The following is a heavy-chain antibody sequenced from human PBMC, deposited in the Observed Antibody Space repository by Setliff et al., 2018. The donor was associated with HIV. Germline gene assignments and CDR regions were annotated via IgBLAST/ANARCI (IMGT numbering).Heavy chain of an antibody. D-gene: IGHD4-17*01. V-gene: IGHV4-38-2*01. J-gene: IGHJ6*02. CDR3: ARGGPTVAFGLDV. Sequence: SETLSLTCAVSGYSISSGYYWGWIRQPPGKGLEWIGNIYHHGATYYYPSLKGRVTISLDTSNNQFSLNLNSVTAADTAVYYCARGGPTVAFGLDVWGQGTTVTVSS. CDR1: GYSISSGYY. CDR2: IYHHGAT.